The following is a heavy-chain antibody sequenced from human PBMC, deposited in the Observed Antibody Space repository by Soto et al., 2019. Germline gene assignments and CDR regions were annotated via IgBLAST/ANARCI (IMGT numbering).Heavy chain of an antibody. CDR1: GYKVSTWHNFTSYW. J-gene: IGHJ6*02. Sequence: GESLKISCMGSGYKVSTWHNFTSYWIAWVRQMPGEGLEWMGIIHPGDSDTRYSPSFQGQVTISADKSISTAYLQWSSLKASDTAMYYCARLGNYYNGMDVWGRGTTVTVSS. CDR2: IHPGDSDT. CDR3: ARLGNYYNGMDV. V-gene: IGHV5-51*01.